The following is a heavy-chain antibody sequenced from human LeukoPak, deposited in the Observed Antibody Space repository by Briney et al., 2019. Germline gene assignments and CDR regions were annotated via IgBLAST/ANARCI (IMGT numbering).Heavy chain of an antibody. V-gene: IGHV1-69*13. CDR3: ARSRDDYNYSNDY. J-gene: IGHJ4*02. D-gene: IGHD5-24*01. CDR1: GGTFSSYA. CDR2: IIPIFGTA. Sequence: SVKVSCKASGGTFSSYAISWVRQAPGQGLEWMGGIIPIFGTANYAQKFQGRVTITADESTSTAYMELSSLRSEDTAVYYCARSRDDYNYSNDYWGQGTLVTVSS.